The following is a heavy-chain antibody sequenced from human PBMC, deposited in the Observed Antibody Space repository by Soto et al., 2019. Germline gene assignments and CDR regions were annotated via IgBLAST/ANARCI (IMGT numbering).Heavy chain of an antibody. Sequence: EVQLVESGGGLVQRGRSLRLSCAASGFTFDDYAMHWVRQAPGKGLEWVSGIKWKSGSIGYADSMKDRITISRDNAKTSLYLQMNSLRAEDTALYYCAKDAITMVRGVISYYGMDVWGQGTTVTVSS. J-gene: IGHJ6*02. D-gene: IGHD3-10*01. V-gene: IGHV3-9*01. CDR3: AKDAITMVRGVISYYGMDV. CDR2: IKWKSGSI. CDR1: GFTFDDYA.